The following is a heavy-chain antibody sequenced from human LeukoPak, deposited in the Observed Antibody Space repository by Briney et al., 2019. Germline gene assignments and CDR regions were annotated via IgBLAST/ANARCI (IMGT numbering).Heavy chain of an antibody. CDR3: ARYYDFWSGFASTNWFDP. CDR1: GYTCTGYY. D-gene: IGHD3-3*01. J-gene: IGHJ5*02. V-gene: IGHV1-2*02. CDR2: INPNSGGT. Sequence: ASVKVSCKASGYTCTGYYMHWVRQAPGQGLEWMGWINPNSGGTNYAQKFQGRVTMTRDTSISTAYMELSRLRSDDTAVYYCARYYDFWSGFASTNWFDPWGQGTLVTVSS.